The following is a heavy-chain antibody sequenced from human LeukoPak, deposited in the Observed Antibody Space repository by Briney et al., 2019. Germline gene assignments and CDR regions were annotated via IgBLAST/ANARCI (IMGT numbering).Heavy chain of an antibody. CDR2: ISSSSSYI. CDR3: ARYYYDSSGYRYFDY. J-gene: IGHJ4*02. CDR1: GFTFSSYS. V-gene: IGHV3-21*01. D-gene: IGHD3-22*01. Sequence: AGGSLRLSCAASGFTFSSYSMNWVRQAPGKGLEWVSSISSSSSYIYYQDSVKGRFTISRDNAKNSLYLQMNSLRAEDTAVYYCARYYYDSSGYRYFDYWGQGTLVTVSS.